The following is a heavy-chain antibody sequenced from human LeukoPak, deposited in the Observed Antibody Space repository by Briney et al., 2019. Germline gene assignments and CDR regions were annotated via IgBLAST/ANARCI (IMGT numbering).Heavy chain of an antibody. CDR3: VRGQATAWGLDY. CDR1: GFAFSTNW. Sequence: GGSLRLSCAASGFAFSTNWMHWVRHAPGKGLVWVSHISTDARTITYADFVKGRFTISRDNAKNTLYLQMNSLRAEDTALYYCVRGQATAWGLDYWGQGTLVTVPS. CDR2: ISTDARTI. J-gene: IGHJ4*02. D-gene: IGHD6-13*01. V-gene: IGHV3-74*01.